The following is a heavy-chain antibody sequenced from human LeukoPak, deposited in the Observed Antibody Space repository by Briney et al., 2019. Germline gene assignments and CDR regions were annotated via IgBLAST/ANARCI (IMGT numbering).Heavy chain of an antibody. CDR3: ARPRVPDS. CDR2: IKQDGSET. V-gene: IGHV3-7*01. J-gene: IGHJ4*02. CDR1: GFTFSSSW. Sequence: PGGSLRLSCAASGFTFSSSWMSWVRQAPGKGLEWVANIKQDGSETNYVDSAKGRFTISRDNAKNSLYLQMNSLRAEDTAVYYCARPRVPDSWGQGTLVTVSS.